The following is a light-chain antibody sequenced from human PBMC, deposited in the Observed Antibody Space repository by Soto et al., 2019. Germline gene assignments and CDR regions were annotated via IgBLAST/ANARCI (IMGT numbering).Light chain of an antibody. J-gene: IGKJ1*01. CDR1: QIISTW. CDR3: HQYNSYSWT. CDR2: KAS. V-gene: IGKV1-5*03. Sequence: DIQMTQSPSTLSASVGDRVTITCRASQIISTWLAWYQQKPGKAPKLLIYKASSLESGVPSRFSGSGSGTEFTLTISSLQPDDVATYYCHQYNSYSWTFGRGTKVEIK.